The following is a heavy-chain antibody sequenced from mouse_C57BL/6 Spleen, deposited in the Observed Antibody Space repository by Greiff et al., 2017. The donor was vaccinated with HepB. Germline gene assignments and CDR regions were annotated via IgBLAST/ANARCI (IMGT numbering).Heavy chain of an antibody. V-gene: IGHV1-80*01. CDR2: IYPGDGDT. CDR1: GYAFSSYW. D-gene: IGHD1-1*01. CDR3: ARNHYGSMDY. Sequence: QVQLKESGAELVKPGASVKISCKASGYAFSSYWMNWVKQRPGKGLEWIGQIYPGDGDTNYNGKFKGKATLTADKSSSTAYMQLSSLTSEDSAVYFCARNHYGSMDYWGQGTSVTVSS. J-gene: IGHJ4*01.